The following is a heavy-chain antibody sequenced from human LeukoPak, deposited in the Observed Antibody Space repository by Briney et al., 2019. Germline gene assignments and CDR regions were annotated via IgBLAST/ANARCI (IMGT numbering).Heavy chain of an antibody. D-gene: IGHD3-22*01. CDR1: GYTFTGYY. Sequence: ASVKVSCKASGYTFTGYYMHWVRQAPAQGREWMGWINPNSGGTHYAQTFQGRVTMTRDTSITTAYMELSSLRSDDTAVYYCAKAVKVDDTSGYYGVFDYWGQGTLVTVSS. V-gene: IGHV1-2*02. J-gene: IGHJ4*02. CDR3: AKAVKVDDTSGYYGVFDY. CDR2: INPNSGGT.